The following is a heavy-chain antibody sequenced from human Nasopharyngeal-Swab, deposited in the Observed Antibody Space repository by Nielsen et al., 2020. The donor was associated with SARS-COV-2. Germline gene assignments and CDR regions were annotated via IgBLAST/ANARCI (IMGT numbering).Heavy chain of an antibody. CDR3: ARAKMVRGVIISNYYYGMDV. J-gene: IGHJ6*02. Sequence: ASVKVSCKASGYTFTSYAMNWVRQAPGQGLEWMGWINTNTGNPTYAQGFTGRFVFSLDTSVSTAYLQISSLKAEDTAVYYCARAKMVRGVIISNYYYGMDVWGQGTTVTVSS. D-gene: IGHD3-10*01. CDR2: INTNTGNP. CDR1: GYTFTSYA. V-gene: IGHV7-4-1*02.